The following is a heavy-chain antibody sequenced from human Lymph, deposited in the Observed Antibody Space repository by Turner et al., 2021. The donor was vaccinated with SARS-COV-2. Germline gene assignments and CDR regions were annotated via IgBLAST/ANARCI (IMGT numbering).Heavy chain of an antibody. CDR2: ISYDGSNK. V-gene: IGHV3-30*04. Sequence: QVQLVESGGGVVQPGRSVRLSCAASGFTFSTYAKDWVRQAPGKGLEWVAVISYDGSNKYYSDSVKCRFTISRDKSKNTLYLQRNSVRAEDTALYYCARYASSGYFYYGMDVWGQGTTVTVSS. J-gene: IGHJ6*02. D-gene: IGHD3-16*01. CDR1: GFTFSTYA. CDR3: ARYASSGYFYYGMDV.